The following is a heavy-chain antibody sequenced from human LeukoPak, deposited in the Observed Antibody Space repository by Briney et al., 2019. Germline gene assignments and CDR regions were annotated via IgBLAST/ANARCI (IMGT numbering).Heavy chain of an antibody. CDR2: ISYDGSNK. D-gene: IGHD3-22*01. Sequence: GGSLRLSCAASGFTFSSYGMHWVHQAPGKGLEWVAVISYDGSNKYYADSVKGRFTISRDNSKNTLYLQMNSLRAEDTAVYYCASGYYYDSSGYFDIWGQGTMVTVSS. CDR3: ASGYYYDSSGYFDI. V-gene: IGHV3-30*03. J-gene: IGHJ3*02. CDR1: GFTFSSYG.